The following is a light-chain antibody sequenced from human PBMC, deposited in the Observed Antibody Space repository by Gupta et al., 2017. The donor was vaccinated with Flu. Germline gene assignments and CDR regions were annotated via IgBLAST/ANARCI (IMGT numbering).Light chain of an antibody. V-gene: IGKV3-15*01. CDR2: GAS. J-gene: IGKJ1*01. Sequence: PATQSGSPGGRATLACRASQSVSSDLAWYQQKPGQVPRLLIYGASISATRIPARFSGSGSVTDFTLTISSRQPEDFAVYFCQQDDTWPMAFSQGTKMEI. CDR1: QSVSSD. CDR3: QQDDTWPMA.